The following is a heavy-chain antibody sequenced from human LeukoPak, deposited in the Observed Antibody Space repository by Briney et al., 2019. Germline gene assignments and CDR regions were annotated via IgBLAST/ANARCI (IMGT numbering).Heavy chain of an antibody. J-gene: IGHJ3*02. CDR1: GFSFNTYA. CDR3: ARDLNSSSDAFDI. Sequence: GGSLRLSCAASGFSFNTYAMHWVRQAPGKGLEWVSVIYSGGSTYYADSVKGRFTISRDNSKNTLYLQMNSLRAEDTAVYYCARDLNSSSDAFDIWGQGTMVTVSS. D-gene: IGHD6-6*01. CDR2: IYSGGST. V-gene: IGHV3-53*01.